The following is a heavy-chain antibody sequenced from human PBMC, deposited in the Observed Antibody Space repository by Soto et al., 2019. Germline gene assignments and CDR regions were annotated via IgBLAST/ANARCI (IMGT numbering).Heavy chain of an antibody. CDR3: AKDQSSTIAGRRGFDY. V-gene: IGHV3-23*01. D-gene: IGHD6-6*01. Sequence: EVQLLESGGGFVQPGGSLRLSCAASGFTFNSFAMSWVRQAPGKGLEWVSGITGSGGSIYYADSVKGRFTISRDNSMNTLYLQMNGLRAEDTAVYYCAKDQSSTIAGRRGFDYWGQGALVTVSS. CDR1: GFTFNSFA. CDR2: ITGSGGSI. J-gene: IGHJ4*02.